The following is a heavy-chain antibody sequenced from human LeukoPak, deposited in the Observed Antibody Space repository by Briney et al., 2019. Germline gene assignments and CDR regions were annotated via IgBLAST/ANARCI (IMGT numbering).Heavy chain of an antibody. V-gene: IGHV1/OR15-1*04. Sequence: ASVKVSCKASGYIFTDYYMHWVRQAPGQELGWMGRINPNSGGTNYAQKFQGRVTITADESTSTAYMELSSLRSEDTAVYYCARGEDYSSGWYFYYFDYWGQGTLVTVSS. CDR2: INPNSGGT. CDR3: ARGEDYSSGWYFYYFDY. CDR1: GYIFTDYY. D-gene: IGHD6-19*01. J-gene: IGHJ4*02.